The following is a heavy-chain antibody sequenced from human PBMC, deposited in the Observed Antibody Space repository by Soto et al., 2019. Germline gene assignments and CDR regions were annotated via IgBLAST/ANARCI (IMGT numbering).Heavy chain of an antibody. CDR3: ASGLAVADAFDI. CDR1: GYTLTSYG. J-gene: IGHJ3*02. Sequence: ASVKVSCKASGYTLTSYGISWVRQAPGQGLEWMGWISAYNGNTNYAQKLQGRVTMTTDTSTSTAYMELRSPRSDDTAVYYCASGLAVADAFDIWGQGTMVTVSS. CDR2: ISAYNGNT. D-gene: IGHD6-19*01. V-gene: IGHV1-18*01.